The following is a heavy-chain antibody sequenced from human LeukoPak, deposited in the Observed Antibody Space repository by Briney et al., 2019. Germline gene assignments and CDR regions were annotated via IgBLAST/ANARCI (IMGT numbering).Heavy chain of an antibody. V-gene: IGHV4-61*01. CDR1: GYSISSGYY. CDR2: IYYSGST. J-gene: IGHJ5*02. CDR3: ARDGFYGGDWFDP. D-gene: IGHD3-16*01. Sequence: PSETLSLTCTVSGYSISSGYYWSWIRQPPGKGLEWIGYIYYSGSTNYNPSLKSRVTISVDTSKNQFSLKLSSVTAADTAVYYCARDGFYGGDWFDPWGQGTLVTVSS.